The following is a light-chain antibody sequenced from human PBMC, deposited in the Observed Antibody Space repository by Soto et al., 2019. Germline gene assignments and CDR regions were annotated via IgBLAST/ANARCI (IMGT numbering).Light chain of an antibody. J-gene: IGKJ4*01. Sequence: DIQMTQSPSSLSASVGDRVSITCQANQDISNYLNWYQQKPGKAPKLLIFDASNLESGVPSRFSGSGSGTDFTFTISSLQLEDFATYYCQQYENLPLTFGGGTKV. CDR3: QQYENLPLT. V-gene: IGKV1-33*01. CDR1: QDISNY. CDR2: DAS.